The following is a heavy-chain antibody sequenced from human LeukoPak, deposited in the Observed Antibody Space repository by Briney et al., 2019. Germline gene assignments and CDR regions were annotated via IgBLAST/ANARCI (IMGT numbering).Heavy chain of an antibody. Sequence: SVKVSCKASGGTFSSYAISWVRQAPGQGLEWMGGIIPIFGTANYAQKFQGRVTITADESTSTAYMELSSLRSEDTAVYYCARDPYLLHELAVDIWGQGTMVTVSS. D-gene: IGHD4-11*01. J-gene: IGHJ3*02. CDR1: GGTFSSYA. CDR2: IIPIFGTA. CDR3: ARDPYLLHELAVDI. V-gene: IGHV1-69*01.